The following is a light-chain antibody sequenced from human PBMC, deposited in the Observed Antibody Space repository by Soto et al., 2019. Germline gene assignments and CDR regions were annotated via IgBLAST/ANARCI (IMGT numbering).Light chain of an antibody. J-gene: IGKJ2*01. Sequence: EIVLTQSPGTLSLSPGESATLSCRASQSVTGTYLAWYQQKPGQAPRLLIYSISSRATGIPDRFSGSGSGTEFTLTISRLEPEDSAVYYCQQHGSSSYTFGQGTKLEI. CDR3: QQHGSSSYT. V-gene: IGKV3-20*01. CDR1: QSVTGTY. CDR2: SIS.